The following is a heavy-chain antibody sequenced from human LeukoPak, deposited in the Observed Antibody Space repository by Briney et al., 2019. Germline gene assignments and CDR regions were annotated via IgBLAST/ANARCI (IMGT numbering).Heavy chain of an antibody. CDR1: GGTFSSYA. CDR2: IIPIFGTA. Sequence: GASVKVSCKASGGTFSSYAISWVRQAPGQGLEWMGGIIPIFGTANYAQKFQGRVTITADESTSTAYMELSSMRSEDTAVYYCARYNGYDFNWFDPWGQGTLVTVSS. J-gene: IGHJ5*02. V-gene: IGHV1-69*01. D-gene: IGHD5-12*01. CDR3: ARYNGYDFNWFDP.